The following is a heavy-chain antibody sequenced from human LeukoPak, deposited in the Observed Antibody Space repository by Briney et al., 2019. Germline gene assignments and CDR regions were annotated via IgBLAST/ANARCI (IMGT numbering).Heavy chain of an antibody. D-gene: IGHD3-22*01. CDR3: ARGGWNKFDY. CDR1: GASISTGSSY. Sequence: SETLSLTCTVSGASISTGSSYWSWIRQPAGEGLEWIGRIHNSGSTNYNPSLNSRVTISVDTSKNRFSLKLSSVTAADTAVYYCARGGWNKFDYWGQGTLVTVSS. CDR2: IHNSGST. V-gene: IGHV4-61*10. J-gene: IGHJ4*02.